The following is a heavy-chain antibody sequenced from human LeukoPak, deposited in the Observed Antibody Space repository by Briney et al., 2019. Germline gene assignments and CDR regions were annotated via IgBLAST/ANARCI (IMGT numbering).Heavy chain of an antibody. CDR1: GGSISSYY. CDR2: IYYSGST. D-gene: IGHD3-22*01. CDR3: ARGIGGYCLYYYYYMDV. Sequence: SETLSLTCTVSGGSISSYYWSWIRQPPGKGLEWIGYIYYSGSTNYNPSLKSRVTISVDTSKNQFSLKLSSVTAADTAVYYCARGIGGYCLYYYYYMDVWGKGTTVTVSS. J-gene: IGHJ6*03. V-gene: IGHV4-59*01.